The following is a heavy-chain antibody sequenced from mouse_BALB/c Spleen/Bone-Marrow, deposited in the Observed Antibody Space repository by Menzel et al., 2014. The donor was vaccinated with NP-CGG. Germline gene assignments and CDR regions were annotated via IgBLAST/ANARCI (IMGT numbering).Heavy chain of an antibody. D-gene: IGHD2-14*01. CDR1: GFNIKDTY. J-gene: IGHJ2*01. CDR3: ARYRLEAYSDY. CDR2: IDPANGNT. V-gene: IGHV14-3*02. Sequence: EVQLQQSGAELVKPGASVKLSCTASGFNIKDTYMHWVKQRPEQGLEWIGRIDPANGNTKYNPKFQGKATITADTSSNTAYLQLNILTSESAAVYYCARYRLEAYSDYWGQGTTLTVSS.